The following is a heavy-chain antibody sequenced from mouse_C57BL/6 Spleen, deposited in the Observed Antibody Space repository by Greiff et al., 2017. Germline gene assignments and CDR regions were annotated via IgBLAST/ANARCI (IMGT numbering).Heavy chain of an antibody. CDR1: GFTFSDYY. J-gene: IGHJ1*03. Sequence: EVQLVESGGGLVQPGGSLKLSCAASGFTFSDYYMYWVRQTPEKRLEWVAYISNGGGSTYYPDTVKGRFTISRDNAKNTLYLQMSRLKSEDTAMYYCARLGDGYHWYFDVWGTGTTVTVSS. V-gene: IGHV5-12*01. CDR2: ISNGGGST. CDR3: ARLGDGYHWYFDV. D-gene: IGHD2-3*01.